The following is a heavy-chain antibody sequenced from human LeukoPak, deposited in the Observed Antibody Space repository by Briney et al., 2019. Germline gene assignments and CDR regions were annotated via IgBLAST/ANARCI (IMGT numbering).Heavy chain of an antibody. V-gene: IGHV4-34*01. Sequence: SETLSLTCAVYGGSFSGYYWSWIRQPPGKGLEWIGEINHSGSTNYNPSLKSRVTISVDTSKNQFSLKLSSVTAADTAVYYCARCPRYYYGSGSYYNGFGEAYYYYMDVWGKGTTVTVSS. D-gene: IGHD3-10*01. CDR3: ARCPRYYYGSGSYYNGFGEAYYYYMDV. J-gene: IGHJ6*03. CDR2: INHSGST. CDR1: GGSFSGYY.